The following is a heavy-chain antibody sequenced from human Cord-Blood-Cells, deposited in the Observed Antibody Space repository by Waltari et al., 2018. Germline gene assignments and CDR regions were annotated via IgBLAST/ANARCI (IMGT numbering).Heavy chain of an antibody. D-gene: IGHD2-21*01. CDR3: ATWAGWGWIDWYFDL. CDR2: ISSSGSTI. V-gene: IGHV3-48*03. CDR1: GFTFSSYE. J-gene: IGHJ2*01. Sequence: EVQLVESGGGLVQPGGSRRLSCAASGFTFSSYEMNWVRQAPGKGLEWVSYISSSGSTIYYADSVKGRFTISRDNAKNSLYLQMNSLRAEDTAVYYCATWAGWGWIDWYFDLWGRGTLVTVSS.